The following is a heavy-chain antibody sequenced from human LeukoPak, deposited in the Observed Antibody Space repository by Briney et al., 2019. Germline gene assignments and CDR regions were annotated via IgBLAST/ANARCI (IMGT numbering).Heavy chain of an antibody. V-gene: IGHV4-31*03. D-gene: IGHD7-27*01. J-gene: IGHJ4*02. Sequence: SETLSLTCTVSGSSMTSAGYYWSWIRQPPGKGLEWVGYIYNSGTTYYNPSLKCRVTVSEDTSKNQFSLKLSSVTAADTAVYFCARLTGTSYLDYWGQGTLVTVSS. CDR1: GSSMTSAGYY. CDR2: IYNSGTT. CDR3: ARLTGTSYLDY.